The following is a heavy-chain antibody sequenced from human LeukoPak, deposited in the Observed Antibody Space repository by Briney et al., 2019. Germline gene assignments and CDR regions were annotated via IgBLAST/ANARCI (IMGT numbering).Heavy chain of an antibody. Sequence: PSETLSLTCAVYGGSFSGYYWSWIRQPPGKGLEWIGEINHSGSTNYNPSLKSRVTISVDTSKNQFSLKLSSVTAADTAVYYCARAPYLGGYGYYYYYMDVWGKGTTVTVSS. D-gene: IGHD5-12*01. CDR2: INHSGST. CDR3: ARAPYLGGYGYYYYYMDV. J-gene: IGHJ6*03. CDR1: GGSFSGYY. V-gene: IGHV4-34*01.